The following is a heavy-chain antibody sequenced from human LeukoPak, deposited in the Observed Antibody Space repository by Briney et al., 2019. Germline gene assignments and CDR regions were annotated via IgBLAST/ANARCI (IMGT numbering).Heavy chain of an antibody. Sequence: SVKVSCKASGGTFSSYAISWVRQAPGQGLEWMGGSIPIFGTANYAQKFQGRVTITADKATSTAYMELSSLRSEDTAVYYCARDLSRGPKPGNWFDPWGQGTLVTVSS. D-gene: IGHD3-10*01. CDR1: GGTFSSYA. J-gene: IGHJ5*02. CDR2: SIPIFGTA. CDR3: ARDLSRGPKPGNWFDP. V-gene: IGHV1-69*06.